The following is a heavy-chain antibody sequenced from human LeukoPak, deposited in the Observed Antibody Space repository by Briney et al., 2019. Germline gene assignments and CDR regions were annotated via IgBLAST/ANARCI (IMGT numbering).Heavy chain of an antibody. D-gene: IGHD4-17*01. CDR1: GFSVSNYY. CDR2: ISTGGGT. Sequence: GGSLRLSCVASGFSVSNYYMSWVRQAPGKGLEWVSDISTGGGTSYTDSVKGRFTFSRDNSKNTLFLQMNSLRAEDTGVYYCARGGITDYGDYSSFDYWGQGTLLTVSS. V-gene: IGHV3-66*01. CDR3: ARGGITDYGDYSSFDY. J-gene: IGHJ4*02.